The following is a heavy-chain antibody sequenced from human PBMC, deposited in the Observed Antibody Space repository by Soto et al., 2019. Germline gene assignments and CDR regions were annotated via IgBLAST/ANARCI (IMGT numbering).Heavy chain of an antibody. CDR2: INPSGGST. CDR3: ARALKTGTPDY. J-gene: IGHJ4*02. D-gene: IGHD1-7*01. V-gene: IGHV1-46*01. Sequence: ASVKVSCKASGYTFISYYIHWVRQAPGQGLEWMGIINPSGGSTTYAQKFQGRVTITADESTSTAYMELSSLRSEDTAVYYCARALKTGTPDYWGQGTLVTVSS. CDR1: GYTFISYY.